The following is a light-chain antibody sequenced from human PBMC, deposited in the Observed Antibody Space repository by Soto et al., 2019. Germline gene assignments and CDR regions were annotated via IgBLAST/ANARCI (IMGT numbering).Light chain of an antibody. CDR1: SSDFGGYNY. J-gene: IGLJ2*01. Sequence: QSVLTQPPSASGSPGQSVTISCTGTSSDFGGYNYVSWYQQHPGKAPKLMIYEVSKRPSGVPDRFSGSKSGNTASLTVSGLQADDDADYYCSSYAGSNNPLFGGGTKLTVL. CDR2: EVS. CDR3: SSYAGSNNPL. V-gene: IGLV2-8*01.